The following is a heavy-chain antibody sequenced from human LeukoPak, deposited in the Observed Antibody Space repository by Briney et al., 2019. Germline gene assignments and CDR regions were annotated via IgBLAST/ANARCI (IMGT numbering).Heavy chain of an antibody. D-gene: IGHD6-6*01. J-gene: IGHJ3*02. CDR1: EFTFTSYE. V-gene: IGHV3-48*03. CDR2: ISSSGNTI. CDR3: ARGPSLAARYDVFDI. Sequence: GGSLRLSCAASEFTFTSYELNWVRQAPGKGLEWVSYISSSGNTISYADSVKGRFTTSRDNAKNSLYLQVISLRAEDTAVYYCARGPSLAARYDVFDIWGQGTMVTVSS.